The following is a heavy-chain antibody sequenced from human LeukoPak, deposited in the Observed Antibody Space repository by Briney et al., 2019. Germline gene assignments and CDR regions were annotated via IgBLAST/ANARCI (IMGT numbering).Heavy chain of an antibody. V-gene: IGHV3-30-3*01. D-gene: IGHD6-13*01. Sequence: GGSLRLSCAASGFTFSSYAMHWVRQAPGKGLEWVAVISYDGSNKYYADSVKGRFTISRDNSKNTLYLQMNSLRAEDTAVYCCAREGVIAAAGAIDYWGQGTLVTVSS. CDR1: GFTFSSYA. CDR3: AREGVIAAAGAIDY. J-gene: IGHJ4*02. CDR2: ISYDGSNK.